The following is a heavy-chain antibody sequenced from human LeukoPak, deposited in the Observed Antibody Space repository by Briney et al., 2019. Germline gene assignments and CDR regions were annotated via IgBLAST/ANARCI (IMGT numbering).Heavy chain of an antibody. D-gene: IGHD6-13*01. Sequence: GGSLRLSCAASGFTFSSYWMSWVRQAPGKGLEWVANIKQDGSEKYYADSVKGRFTISRDNDKNSLYLQMNSLRAEDTAVYYCARVGILAAAGTGWFDPWGEGTLVSVSS. CDR1: GFTFSSYW. J-gene: IGHJ5*02. CDR2: IKQDGSEK. CDR3: ARVGILAAAGTGWFDP. V-gene: IGHV3-7*01.